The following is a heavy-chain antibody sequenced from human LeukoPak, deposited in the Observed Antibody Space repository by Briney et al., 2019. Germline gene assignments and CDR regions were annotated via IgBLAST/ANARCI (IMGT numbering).Heavy chain of an antibody. CDR1: GGSISSYY. Sequence: SETLSLTCTVSGGSISSYYWSWIRQPPGKGLEWIGYIYYSGSTNYNPSLKSRVTISVDTSKNQFSLKLSSVTAADTAVYYCARLVRYCTSNSCCPFDYWGQGTLVTVSS. D-gene: IGHD2-2*01. CDR2: IYYSGST. V-gene: IGHV4-59*08. J-gene: IGHJ4*02. CDR3: ARLVRYCTSNSCCPFDY.